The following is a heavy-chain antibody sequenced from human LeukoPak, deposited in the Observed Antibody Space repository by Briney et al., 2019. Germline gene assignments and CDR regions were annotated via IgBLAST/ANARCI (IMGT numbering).Heavy chain of an antibody. V-gene: IGHV4-39*01. CDR3: ARPYYDFWSGSLGAFDI. Sequence: PSETLSLTCTVSGGSISSSSYYWGWIRQPPGKGLEWIGSIYYSGSTYYNPSLKSRVTISVDTSKNQFSLKLSSVTAADTAVYYCARPYYDFWSGSLGAFDIWGQGTMVTVSS. J-gene: IGHJ3*02. CDR2: IYYSGST. D-gene: IGHD3-3*01. CDR1: GGSISSSSYY.